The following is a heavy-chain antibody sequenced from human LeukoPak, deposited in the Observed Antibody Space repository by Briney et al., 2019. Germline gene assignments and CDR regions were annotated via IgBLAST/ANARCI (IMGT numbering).Heavy chain of an antibody. CDR1: GGTFSSYA. Sequence: ASVKVSCKASGGTFSSYAISWVRQAPGQGLEWMGGIIPIFGTANYAQKFQGRVTITTDESTSTAYMELSSLRSEDTAVYYCARSSRIQLWFLFGYWGQGTLATVSS. J-gene: IGHJ4*02. V-gene: IGHV1-69*05. CDR2: IIPIFGTA. D-gene: IGHD5-18*01. CDR3: ARSSRIQLWFLFGY.